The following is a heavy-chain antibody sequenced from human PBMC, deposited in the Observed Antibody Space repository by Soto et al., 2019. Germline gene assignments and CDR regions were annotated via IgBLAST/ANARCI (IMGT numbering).Heavy chain of an antibody. CDR3: ARDQLRFGELLSSGMDV. CDR1: GFTFSSYG. CDR2: IWYDGSNK. V-gene: IGHV3-33*01. J-gene: IGHJ6*02. Sequence: QVQLVESGGGVVQPGRSLRLSCAASGFTFSSYGMHWVRQAPGKGLEWVAVIWYDGSNKYYADSVKGRFTISRDNSKNTLYLQMNSLRAEDTAVYYCARDQLRFGELLSSGMDVWGQGTTVTVSS. D-gene: IGHD3-10*01.